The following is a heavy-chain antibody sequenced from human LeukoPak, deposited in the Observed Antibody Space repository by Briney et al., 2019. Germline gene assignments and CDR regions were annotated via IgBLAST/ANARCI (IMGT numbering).Heavy chain of an antibody. V-gene: IGHV6-1*01. CDR1: GDSVSSNSAA. Sequence: SQTLSLTCAISGDSVSSNSAAWNWIRQSPSRGLEWLGRTYYRSDWYKDYAVSVVSRISINADTSKNRFSLQLNSVTPEDTAVYYCARDSGSSSWHFFDYWGQGTLVAVSS. CDR3: ARDSGSSSWHFFDY. D-gene: IGHD6-13*01. J-gene: IGHJ4*02. CDR2: TYYRSDWYK.